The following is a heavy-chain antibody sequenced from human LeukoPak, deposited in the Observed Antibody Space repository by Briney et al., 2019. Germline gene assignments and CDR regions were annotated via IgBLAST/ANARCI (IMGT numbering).Heavy chain of an antibody. CDR2: INIGNGST. Sequence: GASVKVSCKASGYTFTSYAMHWVRQAPGQRLEWMGWINIGNGSTKYSQKFQGRVTITRDTSASTAYMELSSLTSEDTALYYCARGYGTGWYYFDYWGQGTLVTVSS. V-gene: IGHV1-3*04. D-gene: IGHD2-8*02. J-gene: IGHJ4*02. CDR3: ARGYGTGWYYFDY. CDR1: GYTFTSYA.